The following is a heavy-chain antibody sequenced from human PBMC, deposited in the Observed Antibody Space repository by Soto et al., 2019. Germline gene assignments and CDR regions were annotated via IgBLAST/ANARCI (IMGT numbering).Heavy chain of an antibody. CDR1: GGTFSSYA. J-gene: IGHJ6*02. CDR3: ARSAYYGSGLGRYYYYYGMDV. V-gene: IGHV1-69*06. Sequence: QVQLVQSGAEVKKPGSSVKVSCKASGGTFSSYAISWVRQAPGQGLEWMGGIIHIFGTANYAQKFQGRVTITADKSTSTAYMELSSLRSEDTAVYYCARSAYYGSGLGRYYYYYGMDVWGQGTTVTVSS. CDR2: IIHIFGTA. D-gene: IGHD3-10*01.